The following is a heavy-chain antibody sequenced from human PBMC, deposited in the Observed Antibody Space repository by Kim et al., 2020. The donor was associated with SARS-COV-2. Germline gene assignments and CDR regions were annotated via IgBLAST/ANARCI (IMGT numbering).Heavy chain of an antibody. Sequence: SETLSLTCALQVGTSHGCTSSWVRQPPGRVLEGIGEINHSGSTNYNPSLKSRVTISVDTSKNQFSLKLSSVTAADTAVYYCARGRSRLYYYYGMDVWGQGNTVTVSS. CDR2: INHSGST. V-gene: IGHV4-34*01. D-gene: IGHD6-25*01. CDR1: VGTSHGCT. J-gene: IGHJ6*02. CDR3: ARGRSRLYYYYGMDV.